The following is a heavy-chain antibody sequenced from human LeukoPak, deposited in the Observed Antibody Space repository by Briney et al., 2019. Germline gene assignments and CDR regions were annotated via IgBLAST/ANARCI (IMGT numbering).Heavy chain of an antibody. J-gene: IGHJ4*02. CDR2: ISSSSYI. V-gene: IGHV3-21*01. CDR3: ARDLIDFWSGYYYYFDY. Sequence: GESLKISCAASGFTFSSYSMNWVRQAPGKGLEWVSSISSSSYIYYADSVKGRFTISRDNAKNSLYLQMNSLRAEDTAVYYCARDLIDFWSGYYYYFDYWGQGTLVTVSS. D-gene: IGHD3-3*01. CDR1: GFTFSSYS.